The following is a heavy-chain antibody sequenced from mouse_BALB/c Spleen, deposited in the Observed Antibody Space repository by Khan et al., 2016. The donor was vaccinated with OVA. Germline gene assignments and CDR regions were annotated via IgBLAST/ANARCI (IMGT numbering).Heavy chain of an antibody. Sequence: VQGVESGGDLMKPGGSLKLSCAASGFTFSTYGMSWVRQTPDKRLEWVATINSDGYYTYYPDSVQGRFTISRNNAKNTLYLQMSSLKSEDTAMYYCASHLTGSFAYWGQGTLVTVSA. CDR3: ASHLTGSFAY. D-gene: IGHD4-1*01. V-gene: IGHV5-6*01. J-gene: IGHJ3*01. CDR2: INSDGYYT. CDR1: GFTFSTYG.